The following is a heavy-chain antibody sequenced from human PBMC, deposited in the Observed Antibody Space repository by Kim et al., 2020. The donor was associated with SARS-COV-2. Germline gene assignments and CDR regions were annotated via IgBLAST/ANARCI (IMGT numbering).Heavy chain of an antibody. Sequence: ASVKVSCKASGYTFTSYAMHWVRQAPGQRLEWMGWINAGNGNTKYSQKFQGRVTITRDTSASTAYMELSSLRSEDTAVYYCARDYSRSWSWDFGPWGQGTLVTVSS. CDR1: GYTFTSYA. D-gene: IGHD6-13*01. V-gene: IGHV1-3*01. CDR3: ARDYSRSWSWDFGP. J-gene: IGHJ5*02. CDR2: INAGNGNT.